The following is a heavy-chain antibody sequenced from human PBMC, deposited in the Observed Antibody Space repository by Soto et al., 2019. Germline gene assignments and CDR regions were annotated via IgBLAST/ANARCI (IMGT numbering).Heavy chain of an antibody. CDR1: GGTISSYY. Sequence: PSETLSLTCTVSGGTISSYYWSWIRQPPGKGMEWIGYIYYRGSTNYNPSLKSRVTISVDTSKDQFSLKLSSGTAADTAVYYCARLGSLLGYYDGMDVWGQGTTVTV. V-gene: IGHV4-59*01. CDR3: ARLGSLLGYYDGMDV. CDR2: IYYRGST. D-gene: IGHD3-10*01. J-gene: IGHJ6*02.